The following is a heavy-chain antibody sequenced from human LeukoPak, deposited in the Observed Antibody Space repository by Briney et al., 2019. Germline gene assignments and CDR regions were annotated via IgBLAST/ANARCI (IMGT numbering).Heavy chain of an antibody. V-gene: IGHV3-7*01. J-gene: IGHJ4*02. CDR2: IKDDGSQK. Sequence: PGGSLRLPCEASKFTFSNYWMGWVRQAPGKGLEWVANIKDDGSQKNYVDSVRGRFTISRDNAKASLFLQMNSLSSEDTAVYYCARRNAGTWWSFDSWGQGTLVTVSS. CDR1: KFTFSNYW. CDR3: ARRNAGTWWSFDS. D-gene: IGHD2-15*01.